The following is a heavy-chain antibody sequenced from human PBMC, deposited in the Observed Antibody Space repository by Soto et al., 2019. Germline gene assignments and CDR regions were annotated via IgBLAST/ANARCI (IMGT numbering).Heavy chain of an antibody. Sequence: LRLSCAASGFTVSSNYMSWVRQAPGKGLEWVSVIYSGGSTYYADSVKGRFTISRDNSKNTLYLQMNSLRAEDTAVYYCATRLEYGGSSVAGAVFDIWRQGTMV. CDR3: ATRLEYGGSSVAGAVFDI. V-gene: IGHV3-53*01. D-gene: IGHD2-15*01. CDR2: IYSGGST. CDR1: GFTVSSNY. J-gene: IGHJ3*02.